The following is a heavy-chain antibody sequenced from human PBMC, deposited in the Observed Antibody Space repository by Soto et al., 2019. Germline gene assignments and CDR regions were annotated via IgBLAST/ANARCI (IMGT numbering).Heavy chain of an antibody. V-gene: IGHV4-59*01. D-gene: IGHD2-8*01. CDR1: GGSISTYY. Sequence: AETLSRTCTVSGGSISTYYWSWIRQSPGKGLEWIGYIYYSGSTNYNPSLKSRVTISVDTSKNKFSLKLSSVTAADTAVYDCERGSDTRNVYVYFDYWGQGTLVTVSS. CDR2: IYYSGST. J-gene: IGHJ4*02. CDR3: ERGSDTRNVYVYFDY.